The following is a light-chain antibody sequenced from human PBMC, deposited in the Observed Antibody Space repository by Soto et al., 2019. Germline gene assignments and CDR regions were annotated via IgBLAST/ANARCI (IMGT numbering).Light chain of an antibody. V-gene: IGKV3-20*01. Sequence: VLTWSSGTLGFPPGAIATLSWRASQSVSSSDLAWYQQKPGQAPRLLIYCAYSRASGIKGRFSGSGSGTDFTLTIRRMEPEDFAVFYCKKYGTSELIFGKGQRLEIK. CDR2: CAY. CDR1: QSVSSSD. CDR3: KKYGTSELI. J-gene: IGKJ5*01.